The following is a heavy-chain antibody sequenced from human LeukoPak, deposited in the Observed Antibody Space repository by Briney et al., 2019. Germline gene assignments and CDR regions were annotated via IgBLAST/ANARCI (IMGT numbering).Heavy chain of an antibody. V-gene: IGHV4-39*02. J-gene: IGHJ4*02. CDR2: MYYSGST. Sequence: SETLSLTCNVSGGAVTGSTYYWAWIRQPPGKGLEWIGSMYYSGSTFSTPSLKSRVTISVDTSKNHFSLKLTSVTAADTATYYCARHYYDNTGYYYLDYWGQGTLATVAS. CDR3: ARHYYDNTGYYYLDY. CDR1: GGAVTGSTYY. D-gene: IGHD3-22*01.